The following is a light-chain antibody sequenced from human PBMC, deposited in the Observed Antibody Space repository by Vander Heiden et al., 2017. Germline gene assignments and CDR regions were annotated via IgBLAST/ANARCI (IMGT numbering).Light chain of an antibody. Sequence: QSALTQPASVSGSPGQSITISCTGTSNHVGGSDYVSWDQQHPGKAPKLMIYDVSDRPAGVSIRFSGSKSGNTASMTISGLQVEDEAHYYCCSYTSSSTLVFGGGTKLTVL. J-gene: IGLJ2*01. CDR2: DVS. CDR3: CSYTSSSTLV. V-gene: IGLV2-14*01. CDR1: SNHVGGSDY.